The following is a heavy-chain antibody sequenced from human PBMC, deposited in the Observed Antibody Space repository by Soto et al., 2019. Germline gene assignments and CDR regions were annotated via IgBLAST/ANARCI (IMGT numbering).Heavy chain of an antibody. CDR2: IFYSGDT. D-gene: IGHD3-9*01. Sequence: SETLSLTCSVSGDSLRNHYWGWIRQPPGSRLERLGHIFYSGDTSSYNPSLKSRVSMSVDTSKNQFSLELRSVSADDTAVYFWARVSYFRGFDWLFAFDSWGQGALVTVSS. V-gene: IGHV4-59*11. CDR1: GDSLRNHY. CDR3: ARVSYFRGFDWLFAFDS. J-gene: IGHJ4*02.